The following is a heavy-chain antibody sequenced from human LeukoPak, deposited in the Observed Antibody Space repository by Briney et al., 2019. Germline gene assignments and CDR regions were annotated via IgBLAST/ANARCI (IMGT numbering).Heavy chain of an antibody. CDR2: IYHSGST. J-gene: IGHJ4*02. CDR1: GGSISSGGYS. CDR3: AGMTTLATDY. Sequence: SQTLSLTCAVSGGSISSGGYSWSWIRQPPGKGLEWIGYIYHSGSTYYNPSLKSRVTISVDRSKNQFSLKLSSVTAADTAVYYCAGMTTLATDYWGQGTLVTVSS. V-gene: IGHV4-30-2*01. D-gene: IGHD4-17*01.